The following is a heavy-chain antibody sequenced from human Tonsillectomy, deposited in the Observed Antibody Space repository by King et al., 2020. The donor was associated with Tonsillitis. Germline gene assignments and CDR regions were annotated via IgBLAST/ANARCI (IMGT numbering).Heavy chain of an antibody. Sequence: VQLVESGGGLVQPGGSLRLSCAASGFTFSSYWMHWVRQAPGKGLVWVSRINTDGSSITYADSVKGRFTISRDNAKNTLYLQMNSLRAEDTAVYYCASGWYYCLGMDVWGQGNTVTVSS. V-gene: IGHV3-74*03. J-gene: IGHJ6*01. CDR3: ASGWYYCLGMDV. CDR1: GFTFSSYW. D-gene: IGHD3-10*01. CDR2: INTDGSSI.